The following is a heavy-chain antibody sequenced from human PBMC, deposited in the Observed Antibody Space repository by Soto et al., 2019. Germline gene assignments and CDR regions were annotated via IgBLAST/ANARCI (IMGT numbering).Heavy chain of an antibody. CDR1: GGTFSSYA. D-gene: IGHD3-9*01. CDR3: AREVARYFDWLPKTRRPNWFDP. J-gene: IGHJ5*02. Sequence: GASVKVSCKASGGTFSSYAISCVRQAPGQGLEWMGGIIPIFGTANYAQKFQGRVTITADESTSTAYMELSSLRSEDTAVYYCAREVARYFDWLPKTRRPNWFDPWGQGTLVTVSS. CDR2: IIPIFGTA. V-gene: IGHV1-69*13.